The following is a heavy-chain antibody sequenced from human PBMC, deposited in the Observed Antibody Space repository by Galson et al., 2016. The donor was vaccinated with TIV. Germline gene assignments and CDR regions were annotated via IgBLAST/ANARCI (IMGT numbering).Heavy chain of an antibody. D-gene: IGHD6-6*01. J-gene: IGHJ5*02. Sequence: LTCTASGDSISSISYYWGWIRQSPGKGLEWIGSIYYSGSTSYNPSLNSRVTISVDTSKNHFSLKLSSVTAADTAVYYCARGIASRVVWFDPWGQGTLVTVSS. V-gene: IGHV4-39*07. CDR3: ARGIASRVVWFDP. CDR1: GDSISSISYY. CDR2: IYYSGST.